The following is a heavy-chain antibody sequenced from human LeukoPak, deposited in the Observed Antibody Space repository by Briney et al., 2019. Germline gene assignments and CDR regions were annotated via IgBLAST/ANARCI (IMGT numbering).Heavy chain of an antibody. CDR1: GFTFTAYL. Sequence: GGSLRLSCAASGFTFTAYLIHWVRQAPGKGLEWVAVMSSDGNAMFYADSVKGRFTISRDNSKNTSYLQVNSLRAEDTAVYYCVRESEYYFDHSASFDYWGQGTLVTVSS. CDR2: MSSDGNAM. J-gene: IGHJ4*02. CDR3: VRESEYYFDHSASFDY. V-gene: IGHV3-30-3*01. D-gene: IGHD3-22*01.